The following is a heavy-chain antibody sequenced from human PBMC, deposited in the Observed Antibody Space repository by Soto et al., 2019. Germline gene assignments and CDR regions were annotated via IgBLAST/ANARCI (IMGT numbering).Heavy chain of an antibody. CDR2: MNPNSAKT. D-gene: IGHD2-15*01. Sequence: QVQVVQSGAEVKKPGASVKVSCKASGYSFTSYDVNWVRQATGQGLEWMGWMNPNSAKTVYAQKFQGRVTMTRDTSISTAYMELTGLTSEDTAVYYWARYPFTSDCSDGGCSYYALDVWGKGTMVTVSS. CDR3: ARYPFTSDCSDGGCSYYALDV. V-gene: IGHV1-8*01. CDR1: GYSFTSYD. J-gene: IGHJ3*01.